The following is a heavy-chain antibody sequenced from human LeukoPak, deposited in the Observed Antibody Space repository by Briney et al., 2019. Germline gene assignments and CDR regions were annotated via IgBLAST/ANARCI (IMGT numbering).Heavy chain of an antibody. Sequence: GRSLRLSCAASGFTFSSYGMHRVRQAPGKGLEWVAVIWYDGSNKYYADSVKGRFTISRDNSKNTLYLQMNSLRAEDTAVYYCARVEQQLVRGDYFDYWGQGTLVTVSS. J-gene: IGHJ4*02. CDR3: ARVEQQLVRGDYFDY. CDR2: IWYDGSNK. V-gene: IGHV3-33*01. CDR1: GFTFSSYG. D-gene: IGHD6-13*01.